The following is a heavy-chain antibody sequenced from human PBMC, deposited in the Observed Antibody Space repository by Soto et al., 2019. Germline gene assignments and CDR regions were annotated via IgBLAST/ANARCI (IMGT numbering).Heavy chain of an antibody. J-gene: IGHJ4*02. D-gene: IGHD6-19*01. Sequence: SETLSLTCTVSGGTIRSGGHYWSWIRQVPGKGLQWIGYIHYSGTTYSNPSLKSRLTISVDKSKNQFSLNLTSVTAADTAVYYCATAFGGWPPDSWGQGTLVTVSS. CDR2: IHYSGTT. V-gene: IGHV4-31*03. CDR1: GGTIRSGGHY. CDR3: ATAFGGWPPDS.